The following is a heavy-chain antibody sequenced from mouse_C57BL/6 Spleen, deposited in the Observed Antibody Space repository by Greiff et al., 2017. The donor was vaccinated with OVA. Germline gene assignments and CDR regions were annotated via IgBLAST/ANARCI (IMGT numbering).Heavy chain of an antibody. D-gene: IGHD4-1*01. J-gene: IGHJ2*01. Sequence: QVQLQQSGAELVRPGSSVKLSCKASGYTFNSYCMDWVKQRPGQGLEWIGNIYPSDSETHYTQKFKDKATLTVDKSSSTAYMQLSSLTTEHSAVYYCARELGGGEFAYWGQGTTLTVSS. CDR1: GYTFNSYC. V-gene: IGHV1-61*01. CDR2: IYPSDSET. CDR3: ARELGGGEFAY.